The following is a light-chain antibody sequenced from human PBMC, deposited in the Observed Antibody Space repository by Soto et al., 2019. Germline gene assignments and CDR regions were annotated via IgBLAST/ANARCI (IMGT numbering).Light chain of an antibody. CDR3: QQYNSYWT. CDR2: KAS. CDR1: QSISSW. V-gene: IGKV1-5*03. J-gene: IGKJ1*01. Sequence: DIQMTQSPSTLSASVGDRVTITCRASQSISSWLAWYQQKPGKAPKLLIYKASSLESGVPSRFSGRGSGTEFTLTISILQPDDFATYYCQQYNSYWTFGQGTKVEIK.